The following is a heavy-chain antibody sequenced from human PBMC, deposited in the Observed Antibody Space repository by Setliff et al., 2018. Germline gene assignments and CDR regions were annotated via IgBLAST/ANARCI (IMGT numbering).Heavy chain of an antibody. D-gene: IGHD3-3*01. V-gene: IGHV7-4-1*02. Sequence: ASVKVSCKASGYTFTVYTMNWVRQAPGQGLEWMGWINTNTGNPTYAQGFTGRFVFSLDTSVSTAYLQISSLKAEDTVVYYCARGPLHYDFWSGYYTVSWFDPWGQGTLVTVSS. CDR3: ARGPLHYDFWSGYYTVSWFDP. J-gene: IGHJ5*02. CDR2: INTNTGNP. CDR1: GYTFTVYT.